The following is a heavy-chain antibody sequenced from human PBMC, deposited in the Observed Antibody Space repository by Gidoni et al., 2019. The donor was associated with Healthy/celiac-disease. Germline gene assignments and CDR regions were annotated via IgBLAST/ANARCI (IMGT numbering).Heavy chain of an antibody. J-gene: IGHJ1*01. CDR1: GFTFSSYA. V-gene: IGHV3-23*01. Sequence: EVQLLESGGGLVQPGGSLRLSCAASGFTFSSYAMSWVRQAPGKGLEWVSAISGSGGSTYYADSVKGRFTISRDNSKNTLYLQMNSLRAEDTAVYYCAKDEGNYDSAGGYFQHWGQGTLVTVSS. CDR3: AKDEGNYDSAGGYFQH. D-gene: IGHD3-22*01. CDR2: ISGSGGST.